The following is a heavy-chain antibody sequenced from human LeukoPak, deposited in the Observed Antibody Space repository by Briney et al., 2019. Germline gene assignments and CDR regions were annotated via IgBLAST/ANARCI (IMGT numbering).Heavy chain of an antibody. V-gene: IGHV4-59*01. Sequence: SETLSLTCTVSGGSISSYYWGWIRQSPGKGLEWIGYIFYSGITNYNPSLRSRVTISVDTSKNQFSLKLSYVTAADTAVYYCARGLITMVRGALGYWGQGTLVTVSS. CDR3: ARGLITMVRGALGY. D-gene: IGHD3-10*01. CDR1: GGSISSYY. CDR2: IFYSGIT. J-gene: IGHJ4*02.